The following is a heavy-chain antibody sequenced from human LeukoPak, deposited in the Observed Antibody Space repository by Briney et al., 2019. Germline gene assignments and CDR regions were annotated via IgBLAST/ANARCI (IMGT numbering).Heavy chain of an antibody. D-gene: IGHD5-12*01. CDR2: IYTSGST. CDR1: GGSISSGSYY. V-gene: IGHV4-61*02. Sequence: SETLSLTCTVSGGSISSGSYYWSWIRQPAGKGLEWIGRIYTSGSTNYNPSLKSRVTISVDTSKNQFSLKLSSVTAADTAVYYCARSLGYLHGMDVWGQGTTVTVSS. CDR3: ARSLGYLHGMDV. J-gene: IGHJ6*02.